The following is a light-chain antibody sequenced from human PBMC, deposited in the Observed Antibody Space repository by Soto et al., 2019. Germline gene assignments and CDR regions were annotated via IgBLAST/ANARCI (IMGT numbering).Light chain of an antibody. J-gene: IGKJ1*01. CDR2: GAS. Sequence: EVVLTQSPGTLSLSPGERATLSCRASQSVSSSYVAWYQHIPGQTPRLLIYGASSRATGIPDRFSGSGSGTDFTLTISRLEPEDFAVYYCQQHGSSPWRFGQGTKVDIK. CDR1: QSVSSSY. CDR3: QQHGSSPWR. V-gene: IGKV3-20*01.